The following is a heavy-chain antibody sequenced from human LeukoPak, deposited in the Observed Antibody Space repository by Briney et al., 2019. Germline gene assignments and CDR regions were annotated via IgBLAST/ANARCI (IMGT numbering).Heavy chain of an antibody. D-gene: IGHD3-10*01. Sequence: SVKVSCKASGGTFSSYAISWVRLAPGQGLEWMGRIIPILGIANYAQKFQGRVTITADKSTSTAYMELSSLRSEDTAVYYCARTESSGSSYYFDYWGQGTLVTVSS. V-gene: IGHV1-69*04. CDR3: ARTESSGSSYYFDY. J-gene: IGHJ4*02. CDR1: GGTFSSYA. CDR2: IIPILGIA.